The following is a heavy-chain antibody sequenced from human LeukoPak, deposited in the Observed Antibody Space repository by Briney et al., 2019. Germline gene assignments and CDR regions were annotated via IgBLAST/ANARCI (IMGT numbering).Heavy chain of an antibody. V-gene: IGHV4-39*07. J-gene: IGHJ3*02. CDR3: ARGEQFVSDAFDI. CDR2: IYYSGST. CDR1: GGSISSSSYY. Sequence: SETLSLTCTVSGGSISSSSYYWGWIRQPPGKGLEWIGSIYYSGSTYYNPSLKSRVTISVDTSKNQFSLKLSSVTAADTAVYYCARGEQFVSDAFDIWGQGTMVTVSS. D-gene: IGHD6-6*01.